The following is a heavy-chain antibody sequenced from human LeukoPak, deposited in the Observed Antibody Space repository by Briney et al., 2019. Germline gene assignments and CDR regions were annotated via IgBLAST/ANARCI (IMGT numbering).Heavy chain of an antibody. CDR1: GYSFSDFW. D-gene: IGHD1-14*01. CDR2: VNNEGTGR. Sequence: GGSLRLSCAASGYSFSDFWIYWLRQVPGKWLVYVSRVNNEGTGRTYADSVKGRFTISRDNAKNTVYLQMNSLRDEDTAVYYWARGGRNHAFDIWGQGTMVTVSA. CDR3: ARGGRNHAFDI. J-gene: IGHJ3*02. V-gene: IGHV3-74*01.